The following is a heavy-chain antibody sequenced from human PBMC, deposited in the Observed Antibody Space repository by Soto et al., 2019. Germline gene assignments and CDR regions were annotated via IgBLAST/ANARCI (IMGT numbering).Heavy chain of an antibody. D-gene: IGHD5-12*01. CDR3: AMLKSGRTGYYFDY. CDR2: IYYSGST. Sequence: SETLSLTCTVSGGSISSGGYYWSWIRQHPGKGLEWIGYIYYSGSTYYNPSLKSRVTISVDTSKNQFSLKLSSVTAADTAVYYCAMLKSGRTGYYFDYWGQGTLVTVSS. J-gene: IGHJ4*02. CDR1: GGSISSGGYY. V-gene: IGHV4-31*03.